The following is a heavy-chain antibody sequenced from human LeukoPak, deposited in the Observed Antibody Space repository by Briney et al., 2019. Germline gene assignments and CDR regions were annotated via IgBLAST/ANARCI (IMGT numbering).Heavy chain of an antibody. Sequence: GGSLRLSCAASGFTFSGSAMHWVRQASGKGLEWVGRIRSKANSYATAYAASVKGRFTISRDDSKNTAYLQMNSLKTEDTAVYYCTVVVITVDYWGQGTLVTVSP. CDR1: GFTFSGSA. D-gene: IGHD3-22*01. J-gene: IGHJ4*02. CDR2: IRSKANSYAT. V-gene: IGHV3-73*01. CDR3: TVVVITVDY.